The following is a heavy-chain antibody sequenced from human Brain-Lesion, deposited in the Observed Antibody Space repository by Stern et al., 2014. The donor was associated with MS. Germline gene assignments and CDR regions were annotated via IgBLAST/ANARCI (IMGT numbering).Heavy chain of an antibody. CDR3: ASGYRIFDY. V-gene: IGHV4-61*02. J-gene: IGHJ4*02. Sequence: VQLLQSGPGLVKPSQTLSLTCTVSGGSISSGSDYWSWIRQPVGKGLEWIGRIHPSGSAFYTPSLKRRVPISTHPSMNQFSLELNSASAADTAIYYCASGYRIFDYWGQGILVTVSS. D-gene: IGHD5-18*01. CDR2: IHPSGSA. CDR1: GGSISSGSDY.